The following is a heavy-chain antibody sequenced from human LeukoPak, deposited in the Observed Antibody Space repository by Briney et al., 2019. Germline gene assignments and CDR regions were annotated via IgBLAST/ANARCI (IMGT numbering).Heavy chain of an antibody. J-gene: IGHJ4*02. V-gene: IGHV3-21*01. CDR3: ASPGSLGSGDFDY. D-gene: IGHD3-10*01. CDR2: ISSSSSYI. CDR1: GFTFSSYS. Sequence: PGGSLRLSCAASGFTFSSYSMNWVRQAPGKGLEWVSSISSSSSYIYYADSVKGRFTISRDNAKNSLYLQMNSLRAEDTAVYYCASPGSLGSGDFDYWGQGTLVTVSS.